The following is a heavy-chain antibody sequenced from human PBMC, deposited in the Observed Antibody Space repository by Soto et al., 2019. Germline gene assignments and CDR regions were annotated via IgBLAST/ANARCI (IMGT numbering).Heavy chain of an antibody. V-gene: IGHV1-18*04. CDR3: ARVGRWLQLRNYYYGMDV. Sequence: GASVKVSCKASGYTFTSYGISWVRQAPGQGLEWMGWISAYNGNTNCAQKLQGRVTMTTDTSTSTAYMELRSLRSDDTAVYYCARVGRWLQLRNYYYGMDVWGQGTTVTVSS. J-gene: IGHJ6*02. CDR1: GYTFTSYG. CDR2: ISAYNGNT. D-gene: IGHD5-12*01.